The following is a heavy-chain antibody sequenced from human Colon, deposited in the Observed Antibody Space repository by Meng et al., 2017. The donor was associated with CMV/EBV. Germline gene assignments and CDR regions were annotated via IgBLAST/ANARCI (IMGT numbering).Heavy chain of an antibody. CDR2: ISGSGNTV. D-gene: IGHD2-2*01. CDR1: GLICGNYA. V-gene: IGHV3-23*01. Sequence: GESLKISCAASGLICGNYAMSWVRQAPGKGLEWVSIISGSGNTVYYADSVKGRFSISRDNSKNTLFLQMDSLRAEDTAMYYCAKGTMTPAGGSLNYYDSWGQGTLVTVSS. CDR3: AKGTMTPAGGSLNYYDS. J-gene: IGHJ4*02.